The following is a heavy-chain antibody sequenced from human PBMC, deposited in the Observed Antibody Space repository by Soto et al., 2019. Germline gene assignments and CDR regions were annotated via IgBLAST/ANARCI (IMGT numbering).Heavy chain of an antibody. V-gene: IGHV3-9*01. CDR1: GFTFADYA. CDR3: AKGSFIAARHPDVFEF. Sequence: EVQLVESGGGLVQPGRSLRLSCAASGFTFADYAMHWVRQAPGKGLEWVSGISWNSGSIGYADSVKGRFSISRDNAKNCLYLQMNSLRAEDTALYYCAKGSFIAARHPDVFEFWGQGTMVTVSS. D-gene: IGHD6-6*01. J-gene: IGHJ3*01. CDR2: ISWNSGSI.